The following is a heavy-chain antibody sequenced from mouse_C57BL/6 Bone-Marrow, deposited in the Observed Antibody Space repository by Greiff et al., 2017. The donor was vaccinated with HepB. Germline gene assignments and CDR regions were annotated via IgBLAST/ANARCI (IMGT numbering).Heavy chain of an antibody. CDR3: ARHGAQYDGSSPDY. V-gene: IGHV5-9*01. CDR2: ISGGGGNT. D-gene: IGHD1-1*01. J-gene: IGHJ2*01. CDR1: GFTFSSYT. Sequence: EVKLVESGGGLVKPGGSLKLSCAASGFTFSSYTMSWVRQTPEKRLEWVATISGGGGNTYYPDSVKGRFTISRDNAKNTLYLHMSSLRSEDTALYYCARHGAQYDGSSPDYWGQGTTLTVSS.